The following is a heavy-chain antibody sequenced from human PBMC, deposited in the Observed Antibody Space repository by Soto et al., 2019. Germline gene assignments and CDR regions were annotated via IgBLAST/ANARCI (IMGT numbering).Heavy chain of an antibody. V-gene: IGHV1-3*01. Sequence: GASVKVSWKAAGYSFTSYAMHWVRQAPGQRLEWMGWINAGNGNTKYSQKFQGRVTITRDTSASTAYMELSSLRSEDTAVYYCARDGGIVVVPAAYYYYGMDVWGQGTTVTVSS. CDR1: GYSFTSYA. CDR3: ARDGGIVVVPAAYYYYGMDV. D-gene: IGHD2-2*01. J-gene: IGHJ6*02. CDR2: INAGNGNT.